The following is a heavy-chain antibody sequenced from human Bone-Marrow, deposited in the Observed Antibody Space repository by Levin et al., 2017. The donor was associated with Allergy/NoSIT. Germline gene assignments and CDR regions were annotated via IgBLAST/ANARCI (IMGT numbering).Heavy chain of an antibody. CDR3: ARDMSGSYAFDY. V-gene: IGHV3-20*04. Sequence: EASVKVSCAASEFTFDDYGMSWVRQAPGKGLEWVSGINWNGGSTAYIDSVKGRFTISRDNAKHSLYLQMNSLRAEDTALYFCARDMSGSYAFDYWGLGTLVSVSS. CDR1: EFTFDDYG. CDR2: INWNGGST. D-gene: IGHD1-26*01. J-gene: IGHJ4*02.